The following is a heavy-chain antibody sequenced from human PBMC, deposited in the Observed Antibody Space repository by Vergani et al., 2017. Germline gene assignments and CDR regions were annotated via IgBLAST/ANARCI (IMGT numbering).Heavy chain of an antibody. CDR1: GFTFSNAW. Sequence: EVQLVESGGGLVKPGGSLRLSCAASGFTFSNAWMSWVRQAPGKGLEWVGRIKSKTDGGTTDYAAPVKGRFTISRDDSKNTLYLQMNSLRAEDTALYYCAKDRLKMNYWYFDLWGRGTLVTVSS. D-gene: IGHD3-16*01. CDR3: AKDRLKMNYWYFDL. J-gene: IGHJ2*01. V-gene: IGHV3-15*05. CDR2: IKSKTDGGTT.